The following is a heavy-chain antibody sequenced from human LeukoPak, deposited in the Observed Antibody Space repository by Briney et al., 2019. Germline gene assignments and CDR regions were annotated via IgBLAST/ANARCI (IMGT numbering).Heavy chain of an antibody. Sequence: GGSLRLSCAASGFTFSSHLISCVRQAPGKGLEWVANMRQDGSEKFYADSVKGRFTISRDNAKNSLYLQMNSLRVEDTAVYYCAREGEAFDYWGQGTLVTVSS. D-gene: IGHD3-16*01. J-gene: IGHJ4*02. CDR1: GFTFSSHL. CDR3: AREGEAFDY. CDR2: MRQDGSEK. V-gene: IGHV3-7*01.